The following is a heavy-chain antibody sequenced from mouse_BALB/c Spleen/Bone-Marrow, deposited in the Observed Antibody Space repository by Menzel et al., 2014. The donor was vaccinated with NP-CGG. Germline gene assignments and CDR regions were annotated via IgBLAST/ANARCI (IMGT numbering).Heavy chain of an antibody. J-gene: IGHJ4*01. CDR2: IYPGNLNT. CDR3: TRGAMDY. Sequence: QVQLKESGPELVKPGASVRISCKASGYTFXAYYIHWVKQRPGQGLEWIGWIYPGNLNTKYNEKFKGKATLTADKSSSTAYMQLSSLTSEDSAVYFCTRGAMDYWGQGTSVTVSS. V-gene: IGHV1S56*01. CDR1: GYTFXAYY.